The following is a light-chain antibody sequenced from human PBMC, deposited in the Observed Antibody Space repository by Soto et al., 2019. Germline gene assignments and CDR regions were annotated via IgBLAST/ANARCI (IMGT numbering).Light chain of an antibody. J-gene: IGKJ4*01. CDR3: QQYNNWPPLT. CDR2: GAA. Sequence: EIVMTQSPATLSVSPGERATLSCRASQSVSSNLAWYQQKPGQAPRLLIYGAATRAPGIPARFSGSGSGTEFTLTISSLQSEDFAVYYWQQYNNWPPLTFGGGTKVEIK. CDR1: QSVSSN. V-gene: IGKV3-15*01.